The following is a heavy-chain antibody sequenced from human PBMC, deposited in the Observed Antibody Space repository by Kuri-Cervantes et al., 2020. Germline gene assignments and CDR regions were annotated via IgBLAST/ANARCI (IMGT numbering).Heavy chain of an antibody. J-gene: IGHJ3*02. CDR3: TRYCSSSSCPIEAAFDI. Sequence: GESLKISCAASGFTFSNAWMSWVRQAPGKGLEWVGRIKSKTDGGTTDYAAPVKGRFTISRDDSKNTAYLEMNSLKIDDTAVYYCTRYCSSSSCPIEAAFDIWGQGTMVTVSS. D-gene: IGHD2-2*01. CDR2: IKSKTDGGTT. V-gene: IGHV3-15*01. CDR1: GFTFSNAW.